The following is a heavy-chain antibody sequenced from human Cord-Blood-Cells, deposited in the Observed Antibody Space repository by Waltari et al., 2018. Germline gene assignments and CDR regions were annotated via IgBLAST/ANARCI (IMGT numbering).Heavy chain of an antibody. J-gene: IGHJ5*01. CDR2: IYWNDDK. CDR1: GFSLSTSGVG. CDR3: APRPPPSIWFGGLFGP. Sequence: QITLKESGPTLVKPTQTLTLTCTFSGFSLSTSGVGVGWIRQPPGKALEWLALIYWNDDKRYSPTSKSRRTLTKETSKKQVVLNMTNMDPVDTATYFWAPRPPPSIWFGGLFGPWGQGTLVTVSS. D-gene: IGHD3-10*01. V-gene: IGHV2-5*01.